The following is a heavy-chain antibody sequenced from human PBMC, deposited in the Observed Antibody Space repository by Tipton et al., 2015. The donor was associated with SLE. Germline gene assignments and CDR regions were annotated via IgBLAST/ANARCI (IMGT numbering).Heavy chain of an antibody. Sequence: TLSLTCAVYGGSFSGYYWSWIRQPPGKGLEWIGYIYYSGSTNYNPSLKSRVTISVDTSKNQFSLKLSSVTAADTAVYYCARGDYYDSSGHDAFDIWGQGTMVTVSS. CDR3: ARGDYYDSSGHDAFDI. CDR1: GGSFSGYY. CDR2: IYYSGST. D-gene: IGHD3-22*01. J-gene: IGHJ3*02. V-gene: IGHV4-59*01.